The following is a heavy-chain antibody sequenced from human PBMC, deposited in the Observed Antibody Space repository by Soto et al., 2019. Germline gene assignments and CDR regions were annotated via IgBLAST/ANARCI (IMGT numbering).Heavy chain of an antibody. CDR3: ARDVRLQGRYYYYGMDV. D-gene: IGHD4-4*01. V-gene: IGHV1-2*02. Sequence: QVQLVQSGAEVKKPGASVKVSCKAAGYTFTGYYMHWVRQAPGQGLEWMGWINPNSGGTNYAKKFQGRVTITGDTSISTAYMELSRLRSDDTAVYYCARDVRLQGRYYYYGMDVWGQGTTVTVSS. CDR2: INPNSGGT. CDR1: GYTFTGYY. J-gene: IGHJ6*02.